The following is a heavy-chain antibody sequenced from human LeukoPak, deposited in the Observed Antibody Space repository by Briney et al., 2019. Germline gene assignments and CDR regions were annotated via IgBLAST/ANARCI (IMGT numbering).Heavy chain of an antibody. J-gene: IGHJ4*02. Sequence: PGGSLRLSWAASGCTFSSYSMHWVREAPCKGLEWVAVISYDGSNKYYADSVKGRFTISRDNSKNTLYLQMNSLRAEDTAVYYCASPRGYYDSSGPLDYWGQGTLVTVSS. D-gene: IGHD3-22*01. CDR3: ASPRGYYDSSGPLDY. CDR2: ISYDGSNK. CDR1: GCTFSSYS. V-gene: IGHV3-30-3*01.